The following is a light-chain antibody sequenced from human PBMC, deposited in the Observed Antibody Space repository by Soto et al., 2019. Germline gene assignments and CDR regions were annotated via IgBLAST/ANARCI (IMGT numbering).Light chain of an antibody. V-gene: IGKV3-20*01. CDR2: GSS. CDR3: QQYGSSPYT. Sequence: EIVLTQSPGTLSLSPGDGATLSCRASQSVSGNSLAWYQQKPGQAPRLLIYGSSTRATGIPDKFSGSGSGTDFTITSSRLEPEDCAVYYCQQYGSSPYTFGQGTNLEIK. J-gene: IGKJ2*01. CDR1: QSVSGNS.